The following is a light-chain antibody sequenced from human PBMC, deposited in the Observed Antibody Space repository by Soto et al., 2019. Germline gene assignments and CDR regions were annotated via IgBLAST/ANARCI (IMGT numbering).Light chain of an antibody. J-gene: IGKJ2*01. Sequence: EIVMTQSPAILSVSPGERATLSCRASQNIGINLAWYQQKPGQLPRLLIYDASTRATGMPARFSGSGSGTEFTLTISSLQSEDFALYYCQQYNNWALTFGQGTKLEIK. CDR2: DAS. CDR3: QQYNNWALT. CDR1: QNIGIN. V-gene: IGKV3-15*01.